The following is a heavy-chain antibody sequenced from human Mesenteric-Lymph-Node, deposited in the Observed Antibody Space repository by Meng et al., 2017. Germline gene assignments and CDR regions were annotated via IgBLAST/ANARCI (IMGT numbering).Heavy chain of an antibody. CDR2: INTTSGGT. D-gene: IGHD2-21*01. J-gene: IGHJ4*01. V-gene: IGHV1-2*06. Sequence: QVQLVQSGADVKKPGASVRVSWKASGYTFTAYDVHWGRQAPGQGLEWMGRINTTSGGTNVAQKFQGRVIMTRDMSISTAYMELSSLGFDDTAVYYCEKAIGWGSSPDYWGHGILVTVSS. CDR1: GYTFTAYD. CDR3: EKAIGWGSSPDY.